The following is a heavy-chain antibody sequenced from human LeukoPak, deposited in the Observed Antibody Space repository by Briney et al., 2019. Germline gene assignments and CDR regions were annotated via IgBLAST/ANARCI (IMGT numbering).Heavy chain of an antibody. J-gene: IGHJ4*02. CDR1: GFTFSSYA. D-gene: IGHD3-16*02. CDR2: ISGSGGST. CDR3: AKDATFGGVIAMYYFDY. Sequence: GGSLRLSCAASGFTFSSYAMSWVRQAPGKGLEWVSGISGSGGSTNYADSVKGRFTISRDNYKNTLYLQMNSLRAEDTAVYYCAKDATFGGVIAMYYFDYWGQGTLVTVSS. V-gene: IGHV3-23*01.